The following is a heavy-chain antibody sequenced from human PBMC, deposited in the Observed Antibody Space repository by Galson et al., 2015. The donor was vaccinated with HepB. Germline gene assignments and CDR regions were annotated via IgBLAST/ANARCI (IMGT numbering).Heavy chain of an antibody. V-gene: IGHV3-33*01. Sequence: SLRLSCAASGFTFSSYGMHWVRQAPGKGLEWVAVIWYDGSNKYYADSVKGRFTISRDNSKNTLYLQMNSLRAEDTAVYYCARDYLPDGKNEENWFDPWGQGTLVTVSS. CDR1: GFTFSSYG. CDR3: ARDYLPDGKNEENWFDP. J-gene: IGHJ5*02. CDR2: IWYDGSNK. D-gene: IGHD1-1*01.